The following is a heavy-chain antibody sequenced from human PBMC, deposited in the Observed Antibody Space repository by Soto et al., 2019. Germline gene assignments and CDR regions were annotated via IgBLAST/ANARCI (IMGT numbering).Heavy chain of an antibody. D-gene: IGHD6-19*01. J-gene: IGHJ6*03. CDR2: INPSGGST. V-gene: IGHV1-46*03. CDR3: ARGEGGSGWNAPPTGYYYYMDV. Sequence: ASVKVSFKASGYTFTSYYMHWVRQAPGQGLEWMGIINPSGGSTSYAQKFQGRVTMTRDTSTSTVYMELSSLRSEDTAVYYCARGEGGSGWNAPPTGYYYYMDVWGKGTTVTVSS. CDR1: GYTFTSYY.